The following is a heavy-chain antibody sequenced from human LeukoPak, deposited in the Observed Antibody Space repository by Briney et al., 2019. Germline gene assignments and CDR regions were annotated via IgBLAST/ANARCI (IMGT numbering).Heavy chain of an antibody. V-gene: IGHV4-59*08. CDR1: GGSITSYY. CDR3: ASLGSNDY. Sequence: SETLSLTCTVSGGSITSYYWSWIRQPPGKGLKWIGNIYYSGYTTYSPSLRSRVTISVDTSKNQFSLKLSSVTAADTAVYYCASLGSNDYWGQGTLVTVSS. J-gene: IGHJ4*02. D-gene: IGHD2-15*01. CDR2: IYYSGYT.